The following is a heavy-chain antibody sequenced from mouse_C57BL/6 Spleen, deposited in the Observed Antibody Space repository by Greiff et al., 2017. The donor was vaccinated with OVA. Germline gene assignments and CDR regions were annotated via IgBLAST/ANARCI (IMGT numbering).Heavy chain of an antibody. V-gene: IGHV1-50*01. J-gene: IGHJ4*01. CDR3: ARPWDYAMDY. D-gene: IGHD4-1*01. Sequence: QVQLQQSGAELVKPGASVKLSCKASGYTFTSYWMQWVNQRPGQGLEWIGEIDPSDSYTNYNQKFKGKATLTVDTSSSTAYMQLSSLTSEDSAVYYCARPWDYAMDYWGQGTSVTVSS. CDR1: GYTFTSYW. CDR2: IDPSDSYT.